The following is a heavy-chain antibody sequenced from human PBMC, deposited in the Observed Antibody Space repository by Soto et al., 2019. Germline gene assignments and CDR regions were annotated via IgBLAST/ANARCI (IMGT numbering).Heavy chain of an antibody. V-gene: IGHV1-46*01. CDR2: INPSGGST. J-gene: IGHJ4*02. Sequence: ASVKVSCKASGYTFTSYYMHLVRQAPGQGLEWMGIINPSGGSTSYAQKFQGRVTMTRDTSTSTVYMELSSLRSEDTAVYYCARDHPYFEYSSSSGTFEYWGQGTPVTVSS. CDR1: GYTFTSYY. CDR3: ARDHPYFEYSSSSGTFEY. D-gene: IGHD6-6*01.